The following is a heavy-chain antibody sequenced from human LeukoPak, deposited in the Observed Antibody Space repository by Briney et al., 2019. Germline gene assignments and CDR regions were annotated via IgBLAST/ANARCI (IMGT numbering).Heavy chain of an antibody. Sequence: PGGSLRLSCAASGFTFSNYAMHWVRQAPGKGLEWVAVISYDGNKKFYADSVKGRFTISRDNSKNTLYLQMNSLRGEDTAVYYCAKDVESSSLYVARYGMDVWGPGTAVTVSS. V-gene: IGHV3-30-3*01. CDR3: AKDVESSSLYVARYGMDV. CDR2: ISYDGNKK. J-gene: IGHJ6*01. CDR1: GFTFSNYA. D-gene: IGHD6-13*01.